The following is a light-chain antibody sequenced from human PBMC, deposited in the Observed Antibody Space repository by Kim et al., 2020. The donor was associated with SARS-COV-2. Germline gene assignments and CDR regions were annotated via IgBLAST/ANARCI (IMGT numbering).Light chain of an antibody. J-gene: IGKJ4*01. CDR2: AAS. CDR3: QHYNSYPLT. CDR1: QGIGNY. Sequence: DIQMTQSPSSLSASVGDRVTITCRASQGIGNYLVWFQQKPGEVPKSLIYAASSLQSGVPSRFSGSGSGTDFTLTISSLQPEDFATYYCQHYNSYPLTFGGGTKVDIK. V-gene: IGKV1-16*01.